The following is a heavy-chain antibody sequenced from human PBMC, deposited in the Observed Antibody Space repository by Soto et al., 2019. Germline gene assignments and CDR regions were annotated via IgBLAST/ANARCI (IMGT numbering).Heavy chain of an antibody. V-gene: IGHV3-30*03. CDR1: GFTFRGYG. CDR2: ISYDGSNK. D-gene: IGHD6-6*01. J-gene: IGHJ6*02. CDR3: ARDRSSSSEMGMDV. Sequence: QVQLVESGGGVVQPGRSLRLSCAASGFTFRGYGMHWVRQAPGKGLEWVAVISYDGSNKYYADSVKGRFTISRDNSKNTLSLQMNCVRVEDTAVYYCARDRSSSSEMGMDVWVQGTTVPVSS.